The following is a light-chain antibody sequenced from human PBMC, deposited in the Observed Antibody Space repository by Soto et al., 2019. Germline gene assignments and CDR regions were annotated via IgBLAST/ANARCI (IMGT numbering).Light chain of an antibody. CDR1: NSDVGTYKY. Sequence: QSALTQPPSASGSPGQSVTISCTGTNSDVGTYKYVSWYQQHPGKAPKLMIYEVNKRPSGVPDRFSGSKSGNTASLTVSGLQPEDEADYYCSSYAGSNNLLFGGGTKLTVL. J-gene: IGLJ2*01. CDR2: EVN. V-gene: IGLV2-8*01. CDR3: SSYAGSNNLL.